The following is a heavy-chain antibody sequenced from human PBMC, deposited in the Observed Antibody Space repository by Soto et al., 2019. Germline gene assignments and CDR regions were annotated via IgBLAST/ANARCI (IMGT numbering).Heavy chain of an antibody. CDR3: AADGEGGYSYARRLRGDYYGMDV. D-gene: IGHD5-18*01. V-gene: IGHV1-58*01. J-gene: IGHJ6*02. CDR2: IVVGSGNT. Sequence: ASVKVSCKASGFTFTSSAVQWVRQARGQRLEWIGWIVVGSGNTNYAQKFQERVTITRDMSTSTAYMELSSLRSEDTAVYYCAADGEGGYSYARRLRGDYYGMDVWGQGTTVTVSS. CDR1: GFTFTSSA.